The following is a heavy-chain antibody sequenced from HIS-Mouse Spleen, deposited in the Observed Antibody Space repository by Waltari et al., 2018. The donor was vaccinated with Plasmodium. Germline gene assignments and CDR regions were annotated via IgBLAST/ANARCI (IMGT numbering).Heavy chain of an antibody. J-gene: IGHJ5*02. CDR3: ASAPGAGPDP. CDR1: GYTFTGYY. D-gene: IGHD7-27*01. Sequence: QVQLVQSGAEVKKPGASVKVSCKASGYTFTGYYMHWVRQAPGQGHEWMGCINPNSGGTNNAQKFKGRVPMTRDTYISADYMELSRLRADATAVYYCASAPGAGPDPWGQGTLVTVSS. CDR2: INPNSGGT. V-gene: IGHV1-2*02.